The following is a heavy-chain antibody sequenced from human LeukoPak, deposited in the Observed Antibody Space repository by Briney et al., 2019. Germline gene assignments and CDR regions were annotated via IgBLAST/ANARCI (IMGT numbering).Heavy chain of an antibody. J-gene: IGHJ4*02. D-gene: IGHD2-2*01. V-gene: IGHV4-39*01. Sequence: SETLSLTCSVSGDSVSSSSYYWGWIRQPPGKGLECIGTIFYVGDTYYNPSLESRVTISVDTSKNQFSLKLASVTAADTAVYYCARHIVVVPAAYFDYWGQGTLVTVSS. CDR3: ARHIVVVPAAYFDY. CDR2: IFYVGDT. CDR1: GDSVSSSSYY.